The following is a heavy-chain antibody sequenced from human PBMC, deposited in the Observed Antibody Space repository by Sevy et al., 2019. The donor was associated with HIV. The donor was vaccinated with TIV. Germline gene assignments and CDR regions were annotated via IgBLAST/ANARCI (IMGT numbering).Heavy chain of an antibody. Sequence: GGSLRLSCTASGFTFGDYAMNWFRQAPGKGLEWVGCIRSKAYGGTTEYAASVKGRFTISRDDSKSIAYLQMNSLKTEDTAVYYCSRGRGYSYGYVDYWGQGTLVTVSS. V-gene: IGHV3-49*03. CDR1: GFTFGDYA. J-gene: IGHJ4*02. D-gene: IGHD5-18*01. CDR2: IRSKAYGGTT. CDR3: SRGRGYSYGYVDY.